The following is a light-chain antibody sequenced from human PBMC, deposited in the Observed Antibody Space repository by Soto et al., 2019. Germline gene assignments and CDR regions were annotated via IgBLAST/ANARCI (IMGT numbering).Light chain of an antibody. CDR3: QQFGDWPS. CDR2: DSS. V-gene: IGKV3-15*01. Sequence: EIVLTQSPGTLSLSPGERATLSCRASQSVSNNYLAWYQQKPGQAPRLLISDSSTRATGIPARFSGSGSGTEFTLTISSLQSDDSAIYYCQQFGDWPSFGLGTKVDIK. J-gene: IGKJ1*01. CDR1: QSVSNN.